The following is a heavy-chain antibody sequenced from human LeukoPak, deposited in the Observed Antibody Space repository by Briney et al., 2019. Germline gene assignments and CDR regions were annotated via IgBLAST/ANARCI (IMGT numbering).Heavy chain of an antibody. CDR2: ISGSGGST. CDR1: RFTFSSYA. CDR3: AKQGVVVSTFDY. J-gene: IGHJ4*02. Sequence: PGGSLRLSCAASRFTFSSYAMSWVRQAPGKGLEWVSAISGSGGSTYYADSVKGRFTISRDNSKNTLYLQMNSLRAEDTAVYYCAKQGVVVSTFDYWGQGTLVTVSS. V-gene: IGHV3-23*01. D-gene: IGHD3-22*01.